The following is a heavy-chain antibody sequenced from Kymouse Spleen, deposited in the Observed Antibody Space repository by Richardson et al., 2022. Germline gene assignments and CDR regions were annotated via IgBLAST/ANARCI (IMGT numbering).Heavy chain of an antibody. CDR2: ISWDGGST. J-gene: IGHJ6*02. V-gene: IGHV3-43*01. CDR3: AKDIRITGTTHYYYYGMDV. D-gene: IGHD1-7*01. Sequence: EVQLVESGGVVVQPGGSLRLSCAASGFTFDDYTMHWVRQAPGKGLEWVSLISWDGGSTYYADSVKGRFTISRDNSKNSLYLQMNSLRTEDTALYYCAKDIRITGTTHYYYYGMDVWGQGTTVTVSS. CDR1: GFTFDDYT.